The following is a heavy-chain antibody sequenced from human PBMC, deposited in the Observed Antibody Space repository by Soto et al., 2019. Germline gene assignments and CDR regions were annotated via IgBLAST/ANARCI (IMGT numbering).Heavy chain of an antibody. D-gene: IGHD3-10*01. CDR3: ARAGNEYGVDV. V-gene: IGHV4-4*07. Sequence: SETLSLTCTVSGGSISSYHWSWIRQSAGQGLEWIGRFYTNGISHYNPSLKSRLSMSADTSKNQLSLTLTSVTAADTGVYYCARAGNEYGVDVWGQGTTLTVSS. CDR2: FYTNGIS. CDR1: GGSISSYH. J-gene: IGHJ6*02.